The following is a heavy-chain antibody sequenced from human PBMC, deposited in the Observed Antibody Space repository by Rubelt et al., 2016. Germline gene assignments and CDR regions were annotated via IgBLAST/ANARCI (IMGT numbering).Heavy chain of an antibody. J-gene: IGHJ4*02. V-gene: IGHV4-39*01. CDR1: GGSISSSSYY. CDR2: IYYSWST. Sequence: QVQLQQWGAGLLKPSENLSLPCAVYGGSISSSSYYWGWIRQPPGNGLEWIGSIYYSWSTYYNPSLKSRVTISVDTSKNQFSLKLSSVTAADTAVYYCARHVVATIHGMGYFDYWGQGTLVTVSS. D-gene: IGHD5-24*01. CDR3: ARHVVATIHGMGYFDY.